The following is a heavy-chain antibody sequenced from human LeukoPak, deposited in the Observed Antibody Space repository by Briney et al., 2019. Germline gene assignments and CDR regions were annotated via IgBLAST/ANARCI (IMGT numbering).Heavy chain of an antibody. J-gene: IGHJ4*02. Sequence: GGSLRLSCAASGFSFSNYEMNWVRQAPGKGLEWVSYISSGGGIIYHADSVKGRFTIPRDYAKNSLYLQMNSLRAEDTAVYYCARSLIAAGTYDFWGQGTLVTVSS. CDR1: GFSFSNYE. CDR2: ISSGGGII. V-gene: IGHV3-48*03. D-gene: IGHD6-13*01. CDR3: ARSLIAAGTYDF.